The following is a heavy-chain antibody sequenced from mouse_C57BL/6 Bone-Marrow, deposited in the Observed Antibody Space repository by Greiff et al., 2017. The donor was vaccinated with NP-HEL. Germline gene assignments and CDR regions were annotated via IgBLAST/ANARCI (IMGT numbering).Heavy chain of an antibody. CDR2: IYPRSGNT. CDR3: ARRGRQWYFEV. J-gene: IGHJ1*03. Sequence: VQLQQSGAELARPGASVKLSCKASGYTFTSSGISWVKQRTGQGLEWIGEIYPRSGNTYYNEKFKGKATLTADKSSSTAYMELRRLTSEDSAVYVCARRGRQWYFEVWGTGTTGTGSS. D-gene: IGHD3-3*01. V-gene: IGHV1-81*01. CDR1: GYTFTSSG.